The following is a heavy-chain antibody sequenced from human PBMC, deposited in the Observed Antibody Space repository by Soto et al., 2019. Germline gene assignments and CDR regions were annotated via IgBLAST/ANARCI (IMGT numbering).Heavy chain of an antibody. CDR3: ARVQNVDVVRVFDY. CDR2: INHSGST. D-gene: IGHD2-21*01. J-gene: IGHJ4*02. CDR1: GGSVSSGSYY. Sequence: PSETLSLTCTVSGGSVSSGSYYWSWIRQPPGKGLEWIGEINHSGSTNYNQSLKSRVTISVDTSKNQFSLKLSSVTAADTVVYYCARVQNVDVVRVFDYWGQGTLVTVSS. V-gene: IGHV4-61*01.